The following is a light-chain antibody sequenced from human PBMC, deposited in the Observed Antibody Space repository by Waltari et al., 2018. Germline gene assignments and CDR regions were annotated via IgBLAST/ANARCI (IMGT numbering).Light chain of an antibody. CDR1: QSVTSSY. CDR3: HQYGSSPET. CDR2: GAS. V-gene: IGKV3-20*01. Sequence: EIVLTQSPGTLPLSPGERATLSCRASQSVTSSYLAWYLQKPGQAPRLLIYGASSRATGIPDRFSGSGSGTDFTLTISRLEPEDFAVYYCHQYGSSPETFGQGTKLEIK. J-gene: IGKJ1*01.